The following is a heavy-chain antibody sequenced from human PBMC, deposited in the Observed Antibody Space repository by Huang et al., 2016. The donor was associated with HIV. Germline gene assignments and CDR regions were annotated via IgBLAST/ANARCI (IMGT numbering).Heavy chain of an antibody. D-gene: IGHD6-6*01. CDR2: INPKRGGT. J-gene: IGHJ4*02. Sequence: QVQLVQSGAEVKNPGASVRVSCKASGYTFTDSNIHWVRQAPGQGLEGMGWINPKRGGTIYEHGFQGRITMTRDTTISTVHMDLRRIQSDDTAVYFCARDWSFGSSTSPADWGQGTLVTVSS. CDR1: GYTFTDSN. V-gene: IGHV1-2*07. CDR3: ARDWSFGSSTSPAD.